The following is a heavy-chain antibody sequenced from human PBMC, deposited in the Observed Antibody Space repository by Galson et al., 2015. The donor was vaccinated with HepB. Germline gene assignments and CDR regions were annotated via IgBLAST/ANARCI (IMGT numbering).Heavy chain of an antibody. CDR3: ARDFYGDYYYYYMDV. J-gene: IGHJ6*03. CDR2: ISSSGSTI. D-gene: IGHD4-17*01. V-gene: IGHV3-11*01. CDR1: GFTFSDYY. Sequence: SLRLSCAASGFTFSDYYMSWIRQAPGKGLEWVSYISSSGSTIYYADSVKGRFTISRDNAKNSLYLQMNSLRAEDTAVYYCARDFYGDYYYYYMDVWGKGTTVTVSS.